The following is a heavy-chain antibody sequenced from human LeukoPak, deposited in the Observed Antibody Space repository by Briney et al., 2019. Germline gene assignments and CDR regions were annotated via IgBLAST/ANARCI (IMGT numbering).Heavy chain of an antibody. Sequence: ASVKVSCKVSGYTLTELSMHWVRQAPGQGLEWMGIINPSGGSSSYAQKFQGRVTMTRDMSTSTVYMELSSLRSEDTAVYYCARGPEQQLSGWFDPWGQGTLVTVSS. CDR3: ARGPEQQLSGWFDP. CDR2: INPSGGSS. D-gene: IGHD6-13*01. CDR1: GYTLTELS. V-gene: IGHV1-46*01. J-gene: IGHJ5*02.